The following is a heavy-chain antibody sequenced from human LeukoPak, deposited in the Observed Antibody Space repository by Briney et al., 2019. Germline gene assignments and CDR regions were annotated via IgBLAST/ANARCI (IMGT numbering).Heavy chain of an antibody. CDR3: ARGRTREWQSFDY. D-gene: IGHD3-3*01. J-gene: IGHJ4*02. Sequence: ASVKGSCKASGYTFTSYDINWVRQATGQGLEWMGWMNPNSGNTGYAQKFQGRGTMTRDTSISTAYMELSSLRSEDTAVYYCARGRTREWQSFDYWGQGTLVTVSS. CDR2: MNPNSGNT. CDR1: GYTFTSYD. V-gene: IGHV1-8*01.